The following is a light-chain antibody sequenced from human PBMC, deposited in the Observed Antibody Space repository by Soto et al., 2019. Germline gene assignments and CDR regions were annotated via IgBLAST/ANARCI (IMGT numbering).Light chain of an antibody. J-gene: IGKJ4*01. Sequence: DIQMTQSPSSLSASVGDRVTVTCRASQGISSYLAWYQQKPGKVPKLLIYAASTLQPGVPSRFSGSGSGTDFTLTIRILQPEDVATYYCQKYDRAPSLTFGGGTKVEIK. V-gene: IGKV1-27*01. CDR3: QKYDRAPSLT. CDR1: QGISSY. CDR2: AAS.